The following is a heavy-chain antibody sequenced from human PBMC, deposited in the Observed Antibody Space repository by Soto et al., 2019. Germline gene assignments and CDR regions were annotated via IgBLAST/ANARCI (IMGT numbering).Heavy chain of an antibody. V-gene: IGHV3-23*01. CDR2: FRTSGDGGTT. D-gene: IGHD3-10*01. CDR1: GFTFSSYS. Sequence: XGSLRLSCAASGFTFSSYSMSWVRQAPGKGLDWVSGFRTSGDGGTTYYADSVKGRFTISRDNSKNMLFLQMNSLRAEDTAIYYCAKKVNSGPGSQYFDYWGQGTLVTVSS. J-gene: IGHJ4*02. CDR3: AKKVNSGPGSQYFDY.